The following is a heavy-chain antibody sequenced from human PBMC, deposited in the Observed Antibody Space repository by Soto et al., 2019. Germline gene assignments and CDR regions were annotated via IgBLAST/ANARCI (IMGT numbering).Heavy chain of an antibody. J-gene: IGHJ3*02. Sequence: QVQLVQSGAEVKKPGASVKVSCKASGYTFTGYYMHWVRQAPGQGLEWLGWINPNSGGTNYAQKLQGRVTMTRDTSIDTAHMELSRLRSDDTAVYYCARDLMIVATTSGRSDAFDIWGPGTMVSVSA. V-gene: IGHV1-2*02. D-gene: IGHD5-12*01. CDR2: INPNSGGT. CDR1: GYTFTGYY. CDR3: ARDLMIVATTSGRSDAFDI.